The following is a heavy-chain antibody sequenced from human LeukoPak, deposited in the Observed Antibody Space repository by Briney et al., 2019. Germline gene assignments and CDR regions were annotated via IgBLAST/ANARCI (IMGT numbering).Heavy chain of an antibody. Sequence: GSSVKVSCKASGGTFSSYAISWVRQAPGQGLEWMGRIIPILGIANYAQKFQGRVTITADKSTSTAYMELSSLRSEDTAVYYCASRGSYSSGRAPSYYYGMDVWGQGTTVTVSS. CDR1: GGTFSSYA. CDR3: ASRGSYSSGRAPSYYYGMDV. J-gene: IGHJ6*02. CDR2: IIPILGIA. D-gene: IGHD6-19*01. V-gene: IGHV1-69*04.